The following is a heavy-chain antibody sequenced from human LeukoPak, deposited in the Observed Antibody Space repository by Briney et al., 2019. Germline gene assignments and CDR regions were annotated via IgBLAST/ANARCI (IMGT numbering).Heavy chain of an antibody. V-gene: IGHV3-7*01. CDR2: IKQDGSEK. J-gene: IGHJ6*02. D-gene: IGHD6-13*01. CDR3: ARDLAAAGYYYYGMDV. CDR1: GFTFSSYW. Sequence: GGSLTLSCAASGFTFSSYWMSWVRQAPGKGLEWVANIKQDGSEKYYVDSVKGRFTISRDNAKNSLYLQMNSLRAEDTAVYYCARDLAAAGYYYYGMDVWGQGTTVTVSS.